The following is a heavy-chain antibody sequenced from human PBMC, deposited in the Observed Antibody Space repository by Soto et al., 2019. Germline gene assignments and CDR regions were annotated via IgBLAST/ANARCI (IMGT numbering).Heavy chain of an antibody. V-gene: IGHV3-30*18. CDR2: ISYDGSNQ. J-gene: IGHJ3*02. Sequence: PGWSLRLSCAASGFTFSSYVLHCVGQAPGKGLEWVAVISYDGSNQYYADSVKGRFTISRDNSKNTLYLQMNSLRAEDTAVYYCAKHKYSSGWYDAFEIWGPGT. CDR1: GFTFSSYV. D-gene: IGHD6-19*01. CDR3: AKHKYSSGWYDAFEI.